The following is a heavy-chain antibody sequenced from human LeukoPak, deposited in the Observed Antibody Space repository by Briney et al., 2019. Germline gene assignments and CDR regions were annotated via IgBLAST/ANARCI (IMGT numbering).Heavy chain of an antibody. CDR1: GFTFANAW. D-gene: IGHD3-22*01. CDR3: AKGSNSYDSSDFDC. CDR2: IYSKSDGGTT. J-gene: IGHJ4*02. Sequence: GGSLRLSCAASGFTFANAWMNWVRQAPGKGLEWVGRIYSKSDGGTTEYAAPVKGRFSISRDDSNNTLYLQMHSLKTEDTAVYYCAKGSNSYDSSDFDCWGQGTLVTVSS. V-gene: IGHV3-15*01.